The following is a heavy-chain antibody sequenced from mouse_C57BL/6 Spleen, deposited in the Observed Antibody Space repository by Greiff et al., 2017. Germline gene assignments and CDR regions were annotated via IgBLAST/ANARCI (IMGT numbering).Heavy chain of an antibody. CDR2: IDPSASYT. J-gene: IGHJ3*01. D-gene: IGHD1-1*01. V-gene: IGHV1-69*01. Sequence: QVQLQQPGAELVMPGASVKLSCKASGYTFTSYWMHWVKQRPGQGLEWIGEIDPSASYTNYNQKFKGKSTLTVDKSSSTAYMQLSSLTSEDSAVYYCARGSITTVVAPFAYWGQGTLVTVSA. CDR1: GYTFTSYW. CDR3: ARGSITTVVAPFAY.